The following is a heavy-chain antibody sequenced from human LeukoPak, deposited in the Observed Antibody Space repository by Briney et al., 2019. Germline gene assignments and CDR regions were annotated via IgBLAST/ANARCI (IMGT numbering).Heavy chain of an antibody. Sequence: ASVKVSCKASGYTFTSYAMHWVRQAPGQRLEWMGWINAGNGNTKYSQEFQGRVTITRDTSASTAYMELSSLRSEDMAVYYCARGKSGYSYAARGYNWFDPWGQGTLVTVSS. CDR3: ARGKSGYSYAARGYNWFDP. D-gene: IGHD5-18*01. CDR1: GYTFTSYA. J-gene: IGHJ5*02. CDR2: INAGNGNT. V-gene: IGHV1-3*03.